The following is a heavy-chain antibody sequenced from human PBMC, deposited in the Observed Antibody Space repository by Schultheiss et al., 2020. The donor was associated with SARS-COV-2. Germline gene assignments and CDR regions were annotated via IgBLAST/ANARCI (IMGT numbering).Heavy chain of an antibody. Sequence: ASVKVSCKASGYIFTGYYMHWVRQAPGQGLEWMGWINPNSGGTNYAQKFQGRVTMTTDTSTSTAYMELRSLRSDDTAVYYCSRGKFTRPPGLSTPYWFDPWGQGTLVTVSS. J-gene: IGHJ5*02. D-gene: IGHD2-15*01. CDR1: GYIFTGYY. V-gene: IGHV1-2*02. CDR3: SRGKFTRPPGLSTPYWFDP. CDR2: INPNSGGT.